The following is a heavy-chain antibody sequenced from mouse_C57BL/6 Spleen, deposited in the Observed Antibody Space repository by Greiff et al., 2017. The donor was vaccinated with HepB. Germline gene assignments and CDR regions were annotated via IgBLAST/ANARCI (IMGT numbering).Heavy chain of an antibody. Sequence: LQESGPGLVKPSQSLSLTCSVTGYSITSGYYWHWIRQFPGNKLEWMGYISYDGSNNYNPSLKNRISITRDTSKNQFFLKLNSVTTEDTATYYCARDSNYVRNWYFDVWGTGTTVTVSS. J-gene: IGHJ1*03. CDR2: ISYDGSN. CDR3: ARDSNYVRNWYFDV. D-gene: IGHD2-5*01. V-gene: IGHV3-6*01. CDR1: GYSITSGYY.